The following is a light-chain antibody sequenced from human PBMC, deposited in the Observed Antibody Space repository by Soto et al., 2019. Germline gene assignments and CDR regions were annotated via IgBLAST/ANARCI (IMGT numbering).Light chain of an antibody. J-gene: IGKJ3*01. Sequence: DIQMTQSPSSLSASVGDRVTITCRASQTISNYLNWYQQKSGKAPKVLIYGASRLQSGVTSRYSGSGVGTDFTLTISSLQPEDFATYYCQQSYSSPFTFGPGTKVDIK. CDR1: QTISNY. CDR3: QQSYSSPFT. V-gene: IGKV1-39*01. CDR2: GAS.